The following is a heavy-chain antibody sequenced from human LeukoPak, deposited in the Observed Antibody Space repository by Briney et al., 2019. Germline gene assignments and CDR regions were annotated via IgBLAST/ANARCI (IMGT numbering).Heavy chain of an antibody. Sequence: PSETLSLTCAVSGVSVSSNNWWTWVRQPPGKGLEWIGEFHYSGDIKYTPSLKTRASLSMDTSRNRLSLNLNSVTVADTAVYYCATRDETRTRMFPPDSWGQGTRVTVSS. CDR1: GVSVSSNNW. D-gene: IGHD1-1*01. J-gene: IGHJ4*02. CDR2: FHYSGDI. V-gene: IGHV4-4*02. CDR3: ATRDETRTRMFPPDS.